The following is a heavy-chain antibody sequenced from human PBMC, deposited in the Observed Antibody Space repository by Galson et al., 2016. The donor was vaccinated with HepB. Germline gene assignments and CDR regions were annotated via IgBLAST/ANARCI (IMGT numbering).Heavy chain of an antibody. D-gene: IGHD6-19*01. V-gene: IGHV4-61*02. CDR3: ARENWAVSGPNFDF. Sequence: TLSLTCTVSGCSIKSGSHYWSWIRQPAGKGLEWIGRIYKSGSTNYNPSLKSRVTISIDTSKSQFSLNLSSVTAADTAVYFCARENWAVSGPNFDFWGQGTLVTVSS. CDR1: GCSIKSGSHY. J-gene: IGHJ4*02. CDR2: IYKSGST.